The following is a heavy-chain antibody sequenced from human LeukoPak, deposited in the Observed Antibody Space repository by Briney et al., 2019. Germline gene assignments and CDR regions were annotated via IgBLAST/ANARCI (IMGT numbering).Heavy chain of an antibody. CDR1: GGSISSYY. Sequence: SETLSLSCTVSGGSISSYYWSWIRQPAGKGLEWIGRIYTSGSTNYNPSLKSRVTMSVDTSKNQFSLKLSSVTAADTAVYYCARESRGEQQLIFDYWGQGTLVTVSS. J-gene: IGHJ4*02. CDR2: IYTSGST. D-gene: IGHD6-13*01. V-gene: IGHV4-4*07. CDR3: ARESRGEQQLIFDY.